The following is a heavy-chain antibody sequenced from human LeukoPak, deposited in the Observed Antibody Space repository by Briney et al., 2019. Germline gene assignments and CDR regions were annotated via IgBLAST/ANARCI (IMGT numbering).Heavy chain of an antibody. CDR1: GFIFSSYG. Sequence: PGGSLRLSCAASGFIFSSYGMHWVRQAPGKGLEGVAFIRHDGSNKYYADSVKGRFTISRDNSKNTLYLQMNSLRAEDTAVYYCAKAGGPYYYDSSGYPAFDYWGQGTLVTVSS. CDR2: IRHDGSNK. D-gene: IGHD3-22*01. J-gene: IGHJ4*02. V-gene: IGHV3-30*02. CDR3: AKAGGPYYYDSSGYPAFDY.